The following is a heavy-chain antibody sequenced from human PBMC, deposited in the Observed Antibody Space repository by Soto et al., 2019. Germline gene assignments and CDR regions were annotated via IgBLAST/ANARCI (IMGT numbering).Heavy chain of an antibody. CDR2: ISAYNGDT. J-gene: IGHJ4*02. CDR3: ARENVLSYVDTAMVDYFDY. V-gene: IGHV1-18*01. CDR1: GYTFTNFG. D-gene: IGHD5-18*01. Sequence: VASVKVSCKASGYTFTNFGISWVRQAPGRGLEWMGWISAYNGDTNYAQNLQARVTMTTDTSTSTAYMELRSLRSDDTAVYYCARENVLSYVDTAMVDYFDYWGQGTLVTVSS.